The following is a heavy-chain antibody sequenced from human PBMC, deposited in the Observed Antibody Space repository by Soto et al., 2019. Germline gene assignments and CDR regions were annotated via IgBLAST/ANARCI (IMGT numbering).Heavy chain of an antibody. CDR1: GFTFSNAW. J-gene: IGHJ6*03. V-gene: IGHV3-15*01. CDR3: TTAELWFGESIPPQERYYYYMDV. CDR2: IKSKTDGGTT. Sequence: GGSLRLSCAASGFTFSNAWMSWVRQAPGKGLEWVGRIKSKTDGGTTDYAAPVKGRFTISRDDSKNTLYLQMNSLKTEDTAVYYCTTAELWFGESIPPQERYYYYMDVWGKGTTVTVSS. D-gene: IGHD3-10*01.